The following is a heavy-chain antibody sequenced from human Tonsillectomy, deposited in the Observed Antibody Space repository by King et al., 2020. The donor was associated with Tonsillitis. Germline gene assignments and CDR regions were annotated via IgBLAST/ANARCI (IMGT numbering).Heavy chain of an antibody. Sequence: QLVQSGGGLVQPGGSLRLSCAASGFTFSNYWMSWVRQAPGKGLEWVANMKQDGSEKYYVDSVKGRFTISRENAKNSVYLQMNSLRVEDTAVYYCARESVGSSYYGMDVWGQGTTVTVSS. V-gene: IGHV3-7*03. CDR2: MKQDGSEK. D-gene: IGHD2-15*01. CDR1: GFTFSNYW. CDR3: ARESVGSSYYGMDV. J-gene: IGHJ6*02.